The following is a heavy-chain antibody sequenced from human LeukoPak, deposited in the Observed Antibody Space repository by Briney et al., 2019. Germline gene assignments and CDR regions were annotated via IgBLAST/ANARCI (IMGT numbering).Heavy chain of an antibody. J-gene: IGHJ6*02. CDR3: AKDPTGAYYDFWSGLGPHYYYYGMDV. V-gene: IGHV3-30*18. Sequence: GRSLRLSCAASGFTFSSYGMHWVRQAPGKGLEWVAVISYDGSNKYYADSVKGRFTISRDNSKNTLYLQMSSLRAEDTAVYYCAKDPTGAYYDFWSGLGPHYYYYGMDVWGQGTTVTVPS. CDR1: GFTFSSYG. CDR2: ISYDGSNK. D-gene: IGHD3-3*01.